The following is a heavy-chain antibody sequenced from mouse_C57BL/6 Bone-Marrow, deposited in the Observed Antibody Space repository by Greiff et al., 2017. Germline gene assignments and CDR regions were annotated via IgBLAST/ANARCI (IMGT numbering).Heavy chain of an antibody. CDR1: GYSITSGYY. CDR3: ARITTVVGGYFDV. D-gene: IGHD1-1*01. CDR2: ISYDGSN. J-gene: IGHJ1*03. Sequence: EVQRVESGPGLVKPSQSLSLTCSVTGYSITSGYYWNWIRQFPGNKLEWMGYISYDGSNNYNPSLKNRISITRDTSKNQFFLKLNSVTTEDTATYYCARITTVVGGYFDVWGTGTTVTVSS. V-gene: IGHV3-6*01.